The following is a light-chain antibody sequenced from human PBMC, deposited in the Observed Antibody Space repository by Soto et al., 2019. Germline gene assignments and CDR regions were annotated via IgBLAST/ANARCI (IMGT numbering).Light chain of an antibody. V-gene: IGLV2-14*01. CDR2: EVS. CDR1: SSDVGAYNY. Sequence: ALTQPASVSGSPGQSITISRTGTSSDVGAYNYVSWYQQYPGKVPKLIIYEVSNRPSGVSNRFSGSKSGNTASLTISGLQAEDEADYYCNSYTSSSTRVFGTGTKVTVL. J-gene: IGLJ1*01. CDR3: NSYTSSSTRV.